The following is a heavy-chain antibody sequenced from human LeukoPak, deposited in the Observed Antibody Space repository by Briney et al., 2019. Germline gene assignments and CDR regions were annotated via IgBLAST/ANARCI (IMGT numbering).Heavy chain of an antibody. CDR1: GYSISSGYY. D-gene: IGHD6-19*01. V-gene: IGHV4-38-2*02. CDR2: IYYSGST. Sequence: SETLSLTCTVSGYSISSGYYWGWIRQPPGKGLEWIGSIYYSGSTYYNPSLKSRVTISVDTSKNQFSLKLSSVTAADTAVYYCARDARIAVAVHYYYYYMDVWGKGTTVTVSS. J-gene: IGHJ6*03. CDR3: ARDARIAVAVHYYYYYMDV.